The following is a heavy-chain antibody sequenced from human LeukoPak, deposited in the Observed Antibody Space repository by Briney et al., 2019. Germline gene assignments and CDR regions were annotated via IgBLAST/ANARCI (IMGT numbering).Heavy chain of an antibody. J-gene: IGHJ5*02. D-gene: IGHD3/OR15-3a*01. V-gene: IGHV4-4*07. CDR2: IYTSGST. CDR3: ARGFDQASDWWFDP. CDR1: GGPISSYY. Sequence: SETLSLTCTVSGGPISSYYWSWIRQPAGKGLEWIGRIYTSGSTNYNPSLKSRVTMSVDTSKNQFSLKLSSVTAADTAVYYCARGFDQASDWWFDPWGQGTLVTVSS.